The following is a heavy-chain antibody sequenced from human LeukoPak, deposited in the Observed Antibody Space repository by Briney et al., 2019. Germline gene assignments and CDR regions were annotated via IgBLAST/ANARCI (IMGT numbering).Heavy chain of an antibody. D-gene: IGHD2-21*02. Sequence: PSETLSLTCTVSGGSISGSSYYWGWIRQPPGKGLEWIRNIYYRGSTYYNPSLKSRVIMSIDTSKIQFYLKVNSVTATDTAVYYCAKTVWSRLAAGLDSWGQGTLVTVSS. CDR3: AKTVWSRLAAGLDS. J-gene: IGHJ4*02. V-gene: IGHV4-39*01. CDR1: GGSISGSSYY. CDR2: IYYRGST.